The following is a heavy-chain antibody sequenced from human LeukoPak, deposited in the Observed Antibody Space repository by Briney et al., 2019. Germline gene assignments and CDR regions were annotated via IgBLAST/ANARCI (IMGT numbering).Heavy chain of an antibody. CDR3: AKDGERYDSSGDGAFDI. CDR2: IKSKTDGGTT. V-gene: IGHV3-15*01. D-gene: IGHD3-22*01. J-gene: IGHJ3*02. CDR1: GFTFSNAW. Sequence: GGSLRLSCAASGFTFSNAWMSWVRQAPGKGLGWVGRIKSKTDGGTTDYAAPVKGRFTISRDDSKNTLYMQMHSLRAEDTAVYYCAKDGERYDSSGDGAFDIWGQGTMVTVSS.